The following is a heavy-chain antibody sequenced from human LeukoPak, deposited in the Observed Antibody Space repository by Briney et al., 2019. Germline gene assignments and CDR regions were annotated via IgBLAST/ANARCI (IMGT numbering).Heavy chain of an antibody. CDR1: GFIVSSNY. Sequence: GGSLRLSCAASGFIVSSNYMNWVRQAPGKGLEWVSSISSSSSYIYYADSVKGRFTISRDNAKNSLYLQMNSLRAEDTAVYYCARARSVGATPLVYFDYWGQGTLVTVSS. CDR3: ARARSVGATPLVYFDY. J-gene: IGHJ4*02. CDR2: ISSSSSYI. V-gene: IGHV3-21*04. D-gene: IGHD1-26*01.